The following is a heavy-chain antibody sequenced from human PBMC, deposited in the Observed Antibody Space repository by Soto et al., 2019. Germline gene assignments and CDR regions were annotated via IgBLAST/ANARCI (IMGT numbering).Heavy chain of an antibody. CDR2: IYYSGST. Sequence: PSETLSLTCTVSGGSISSSSYYWGWIRQPPGKGLEWIGSIYYSGSTYYNPSLKSRVTISVDTSKNQFSLKLSSVTAADTAVYYCARLSVVVIATAFDYWGQGTLVTVSS. J-gene: IGHJ4*02. CDR3: ARLSVVVIATAFDY. V-gene: IGHV4-39*01. D-gene: IGHD2-21*01. CDR1: GGSISSSSYY.